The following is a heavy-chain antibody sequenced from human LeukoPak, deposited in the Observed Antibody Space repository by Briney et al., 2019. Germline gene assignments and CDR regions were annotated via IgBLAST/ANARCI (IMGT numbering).Heavy chain of an antibody. CDR1: GFTFSNYW. Sequence: GGSLSLSCAASGFTFSNYWMHWVRQAPGKGLGWVSRINSDGSSTSYADSVKGRFTISRDNAKNTLYLQMHSLRAEDTAVYYCATRYNWNSQKIGGWHFDLWGRGTLVTVSS. CDR3: ATRYNWNSQKIGGWHFDL. V-gene: IGHV3-74*01. CDR2: INSDGSST. D-gene: IGHD1-20*01. J-gene: IGHJ2*01.